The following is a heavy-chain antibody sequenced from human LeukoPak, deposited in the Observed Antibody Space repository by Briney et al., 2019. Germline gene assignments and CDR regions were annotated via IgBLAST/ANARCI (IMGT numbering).Heavy chain of an antibody. CDR3: AKTRSGNAIPLYYFDY. D-gene: IGHD3-10*01. J-gene: IGHJ4*02. Sequence: GGSLRLSCAASGFTFTSYEMSWVRQAPGKGLEWVAFIRYDGSNKYYADSVKGRFTISRDNSKNTLYLQMNSLRAEDTAVYYCAKTRSGNAIPLYYFDYWGQGTLVTVSS. CDR2: IRYDGSNK. CDR1: GFTFTSYE. V-gene: IGHV3-30*02.